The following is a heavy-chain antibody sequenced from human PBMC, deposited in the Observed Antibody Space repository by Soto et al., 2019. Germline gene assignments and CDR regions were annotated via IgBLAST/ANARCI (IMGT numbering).Heavy chain of an antibody. D-gene: IGHD1-26*01. CDR2: ISAYNGNT. CDR1: GYTFTSYG. CDR3: VREIKWELLGFDAFDI. V-gene: IGHV1-18*01. Sequence: QVQLVQSGAEVKKPGASVKVSCKASGYTFTSYGISWVRQAPGQGLEWMGWISAYNGNTNYAQKLQGRVTMTTDTSTSTAYLELRSQRSDDTAMYYCVREIKWELLGFDAFDIWGQGTMVTVST. J-gene: IGHJ3*02.